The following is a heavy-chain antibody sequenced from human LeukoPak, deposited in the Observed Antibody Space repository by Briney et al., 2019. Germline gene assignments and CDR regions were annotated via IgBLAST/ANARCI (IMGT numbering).Heavy chain of an antibody. CDR1: GGSFSGYY. CDR2: INHSGST. V-gene: IGHV4-34*01. J-gene: IGHJ5*02. CDR3: ARSFRKNTVTTRFWFDP. D-gene: IGHD4-11*01. Sequence: SETLSLTCAVYGGSFSGYYWNWIRQPPGKGLEWLGEINHSGSTNYNPSLKSRVTISVDTSKNQFSLKLSSVTAADTAVYYCARSFRKNTVTTRFWFDPWGQGTLVTVSS.